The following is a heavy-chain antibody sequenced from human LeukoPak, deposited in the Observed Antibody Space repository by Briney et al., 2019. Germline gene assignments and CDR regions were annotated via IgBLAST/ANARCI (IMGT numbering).Heavy chain of an antibody. CDR2: TRNKANNYAT. J-gene: IGHJ4*02. CDR3: TRWRSGTSD. V-gene: IGHV3-72*01. D-gene: IGHD4-23*01. Sequence: GGSLRLSCAASGFTFTKAWMNWVRQAPGEGLEWVGHTRNKANNYATEYAASVKGRFTISRDDSRNSVYLQMNSLKTEDTAVYYCTRWRSGTSDWGQGTLVTVSS. CDR1: GFTFTKAW.